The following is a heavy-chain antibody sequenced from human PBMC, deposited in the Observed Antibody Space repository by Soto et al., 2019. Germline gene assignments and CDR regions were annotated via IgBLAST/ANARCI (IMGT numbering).Heavy chain of an antibody. D-gene: IGHD2-2*01. V-gene: IGHV4-30-4*01. CDR3: ARAGIVVVPAAMGGYFDY. CDR2: IYYSGST. J-gene: IGHJ4*02. Sequence: SETLSLTCTVSGGSISSGDYYWSWIRQPPGKGLEWIGYIYYSGSTYYNPSLKSRVTISVDTSKNQFSLKLSSVTAADTAVYYCARAGIVVVPAAMGGYFDYWGQGTLVTVS. CDR1: GGSISSGDYY.